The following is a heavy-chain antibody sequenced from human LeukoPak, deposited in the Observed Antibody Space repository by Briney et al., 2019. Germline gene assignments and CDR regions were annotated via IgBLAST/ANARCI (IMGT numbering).Heavy chain of an antibody. CDR2: MNPNSGNT. V-gene: IGHV1-8*01. Sequence: ASVKVSCKASGYTFTSYDINWVRQATGQGLEWMGWMNPNSGNTGYAQKFQGRVTMTRNTYISTAYMELSSLRSEDTAVYYCARGRASSSWYVENYYYYYYMDVWGKGTTVTISS. D-gene: IGHD6-13*01. CDR3: ARGRASSSWYVENYYYYYYMDV. J-gene: IGHJ6*03. CDR1: GYTFTSYD.